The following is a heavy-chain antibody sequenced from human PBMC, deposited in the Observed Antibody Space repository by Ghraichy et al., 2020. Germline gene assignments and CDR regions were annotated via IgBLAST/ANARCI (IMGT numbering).Heavy chain of an antibody. D-gene: IGHD1-7*01. CDR1: GGSISSSSYY. CDR3: ARRRYNWNYFPYFDY. Sequence: SETLSLTCTVSGGSISSSSYYWGWIRQPPGKGLEWIGSIYYSGSTYYNPSLKSRVTISVDTSKNQFSLKLSSVTAADTAVYYCARRRYNWNYFPYFDYWGQGTLVTVSS. J-gene: IGHJ4*02. CDR2: IYYSGST. V-gene: IGHV4-39*01.